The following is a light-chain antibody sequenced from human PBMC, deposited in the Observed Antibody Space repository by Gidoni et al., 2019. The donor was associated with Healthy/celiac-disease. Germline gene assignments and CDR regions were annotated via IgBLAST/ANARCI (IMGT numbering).Light chain of an antibody. CDR3: QQYNNWPPLT. V-gene: IGKV3-15*01. CDR1: QSVNSN. CDR2: GAS. Sequence: EIVMTQSPATLSVSPEERATLSCRASQSVNSNLAWYQQKPGQAPRLLIYGASTRATGIPARFSGSGSGTEFTLTISSLQSEDFAVYYCQQYNNWPPLTFGGGTKVEIK. J-gene: IGKJ4*01.